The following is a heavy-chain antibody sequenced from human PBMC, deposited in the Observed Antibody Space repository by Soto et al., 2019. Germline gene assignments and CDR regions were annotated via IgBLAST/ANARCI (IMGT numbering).Heavy chain of an antibody. CDR1: GFTFSDYY. D-gene: IGHD3-3*01. V-gene: IGHV3-11*06. CDR2: ISSSGSYT. J-gene: IGHJ4*02. Sequence: GGSLRLSCAASGFTFSDYYMSWIRQAPGKGLEWVSYISSSGSYTSYADSVKGRFTISRDNAKNSLYLQMNSLRAEDTAVYYSARAAEYYDFWSGYAAYWGQGTLVTVSS. CDR3: ARAAEYYDFWSGYAAY.